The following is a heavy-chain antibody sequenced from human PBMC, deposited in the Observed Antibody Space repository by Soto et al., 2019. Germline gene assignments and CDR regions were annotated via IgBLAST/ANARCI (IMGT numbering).Heavy chain of an antibody. J-gene: IGHJ4*02. CDR1: GYSCTSYW. D-gene: IGHD3-9*01. Sequence: PGESLNISCKASGYSCTSYWIAWVRQMPGKGLEWMAIINPGDSETKYSPSFQGQVTISADKSINTAFLQWGSLKASDTAMYYCARHATYYDILSGYYFDYCGQGTQVTVSS. CDR2: INPGDSET. CDR3: ARHATYYDILSGYYFDY. V-gene: IGHV5-51*01.